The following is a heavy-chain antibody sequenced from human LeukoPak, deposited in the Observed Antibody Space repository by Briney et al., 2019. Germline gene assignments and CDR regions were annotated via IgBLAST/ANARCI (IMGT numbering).Heavy chain of an antibody. J-gene: IGHJ4*02. CDR3: TRGGGWYVVDY. D-gene: IGHD6-19*01. Sequence: GGSLRLSCAASGFTFSSNSMNWVRQAPGKGLEWVSSISSSSSYIYYADSVKGRFIISRDNAKNSLYLQMNSLRADDMAVYYCTRGGGWYVVDYWGQGTLVTVSS. V-gene: IGHV3-21*01. CDR2: ISSSSSYI. CDR1: GFTFSSNS.